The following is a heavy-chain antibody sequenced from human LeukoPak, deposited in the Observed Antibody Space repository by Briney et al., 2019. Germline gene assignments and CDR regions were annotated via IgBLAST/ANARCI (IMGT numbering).Heavy chain of an antibody. J-gene: IGHJ4*02. D-gene: IGHD3-10*01. Sequence: PSETLSLTCTVSGGSISSTNYYWGWVRQPPGKGLEWIGSICNSGSTFYNPSLKSRVTISVDTSKNQFPLTLSSVTAADTAVYYCAWGYYGSGSFDYWGQGTLVTVSS. CDR3: AWGYYGSGSFDY. CDR1: GGSISSTNYY. CDR2: ICNSGST. V-gene: IGHV4-39*06.